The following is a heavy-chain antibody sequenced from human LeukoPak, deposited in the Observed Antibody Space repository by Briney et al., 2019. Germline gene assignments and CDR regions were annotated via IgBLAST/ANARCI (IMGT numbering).Heavy chain of an antibody. Sequence: GRSLRLSCAASGFTFSSYAMHWVRQAPGKGLEWVAVISYDGSNKYYAGSVKGRFTISRDNSKNTLYLQMNSLRAEDTAVYYCARGRYSWYYFDYWGQGTLVTVSS. CDR2: ISYDGSNK. CDR3: ARGRYSWYYFDY. J-gene: IGHJ4*02. CDR1: GFTFSSYA. V-gene: IGHV3-30-3*01. D-gene: IGHD1-1*01.